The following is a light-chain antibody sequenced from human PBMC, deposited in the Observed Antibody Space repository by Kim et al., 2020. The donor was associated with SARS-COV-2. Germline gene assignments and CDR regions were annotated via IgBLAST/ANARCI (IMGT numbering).Light chain of an antibody. J-gene: IGKJ5*01. V-gene: IGKV3-20*01. Sequence: EIVLTQSPGTLSLSPGERATPSCRASQSVSSSYLAWYQQKPGQAPRLLIYGASSRATGIPDRFSGSGSGTDFTLTISRLEPEDFAVYYCQQYGSSSTFGQGTRLEIK. CDR1: QSVSSSY. CDR3: QQYGSSST. CDR2: GAS.